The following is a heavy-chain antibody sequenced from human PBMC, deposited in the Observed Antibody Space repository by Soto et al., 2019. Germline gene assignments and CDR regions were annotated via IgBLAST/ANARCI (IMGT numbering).Heavy chain of an antibody. J-gene: IGHJ4*02. V-gene: IGHV3-21*01. Sequence: EVQLVESGGGLVKPGGSLRLSCAASGFTFSSYSMNWVRQAPGKGLEWVSSISSSSSYIYYADSVKGRFTISRDNAKNSLYLQMNSLRAEDTAVYYCARSPHTFGGFIVPYYFDYWGQGTLVTVSS. CDR3: ARSPHTFGGFIVPYYFDY. D-gene: IGHD3-16*02. CDR1: GFTFSSYS. CDR2: ISSSSSYI.